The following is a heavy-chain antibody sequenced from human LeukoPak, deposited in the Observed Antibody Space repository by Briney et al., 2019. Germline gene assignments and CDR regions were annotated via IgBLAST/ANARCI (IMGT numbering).Heavy chain of an antibody. Sequence: PSETLSLTCAVSGGSISSGGSSWSWIRQPPGKGLEWIGYIYHSGSTYYNPSLKSRVTISVDRSKNQFSLKLSSVTAADTAVYYCARGAYCSSTSCPRPFDYWGRGTLVTVSS. D-gene: IGHD2-2*01. J-gene: IGHJ4*02. CDR1: GGSISSGGSS. V-gene: IGHV4-30-2*01. CDR3: ARGAYCSSTSCPRPFDY. CDR2: IYHSGST.